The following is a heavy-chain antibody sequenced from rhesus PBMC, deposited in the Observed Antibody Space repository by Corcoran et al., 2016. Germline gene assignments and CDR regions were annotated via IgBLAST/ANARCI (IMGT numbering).Heavy chain of an antibody. D-gene: IGHD6S26*01. CDR3: ARSSGWSPGGFDY. CDR2: LRKKANGGTA. V-gene: IGHV3-116*02. CDR1: GFTFSDYY. Sequence: EVRLVESGGGLVQPGGSLRLSCAASGFTFSDYYMSWVRQAPGKGPEWVGLLRKKANGGTAKYAASVKGRFTISRDDSNSLASLQMNSLKTEDTAVYYCARSSGWSPGGFDYWGQGVLVTVSS. J-gene: IGHJ4*01.